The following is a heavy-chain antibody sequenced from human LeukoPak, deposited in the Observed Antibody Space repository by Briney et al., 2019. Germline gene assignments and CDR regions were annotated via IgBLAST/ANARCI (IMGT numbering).Heavy chain of an antibody. J-gene: IGHJ6*02. Sequence: GESLKISCKGSGYSFTSYWIGWVRQMPGKGLEWMGIIYPGDSDTRYSPSFQGQVTISVDKSVSTAYLQWSSLKASDTATYYCARCSSTVPTSYYYYGMDVWGQGTTVTVSS. CDR2: IYPGDSDT. CDR3: ARCSSTVPTSYYYYGMDV. CDR1: GYSFTSYW. D-gene: IGHD4-11*01. V-gene: IGHV5-51*01.